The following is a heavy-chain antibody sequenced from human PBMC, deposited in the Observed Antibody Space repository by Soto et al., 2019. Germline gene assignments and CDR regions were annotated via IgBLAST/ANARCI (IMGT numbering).Heavy chain of an antibody. CDR1: GGTFSKYS. CDR2: ITPFVDTS. D-gene: IGHD3-10*01. J-gene: IGHJ6*02. Sequence: QVRLVQSGAEVKKPGSSVKVSCKVSGGTFSKYSLSWVRQTPGQGLEWMGGITPFVDTSNYAQRFLGRVTIKANKSTNTAFLEVRGLKSEDTALYFCASTSYCKGSSCYPRHYYGMDVWGQGTTVTVSS. CDR3: ASTSYCKGSSCYPRHYYGMDV. V-gene: IGHV1-69*06.